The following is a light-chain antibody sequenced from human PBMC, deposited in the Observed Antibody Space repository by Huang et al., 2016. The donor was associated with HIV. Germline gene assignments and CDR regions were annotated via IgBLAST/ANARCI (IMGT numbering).Light chain of an antibody. V-gene: IGKV1-NL1*01. J-gene: IGKJ4*01. CDR1: QGISNS. CDR2: AAS. Sequence: DIQMTQSPSSLSASVGDRVTITCRASQGISNSIAWYQQKPGRAPKLLVYAASRLGMGVPSRFSGRGAGTDYTLSISRLQPEDLATYYCQQYFTSPPLTFGGGTKVEIK. CDR3: QQYFTSPPLT.